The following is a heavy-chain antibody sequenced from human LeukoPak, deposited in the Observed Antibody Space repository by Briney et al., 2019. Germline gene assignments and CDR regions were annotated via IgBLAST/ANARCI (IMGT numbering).Heavy chain of an antibody. Sequence: PSETLSLTCTVSGGSISSGGYYWSWIRQHPGKGLEWIGYIYYSGSTYYDPSLKSRVTISVDTSKNQFSLKLSSVTAADTAVYYCATAPTVDYFDYWGQGTLVTVSS. D-gene: IGHD4-23*01. CDR2: IYYSGST. J-gene: IGHJ4*02. V-gene: IGHV4-31*03. CDR3: ATAPTVDYFDY. CDR1: GGSISSGGYY.